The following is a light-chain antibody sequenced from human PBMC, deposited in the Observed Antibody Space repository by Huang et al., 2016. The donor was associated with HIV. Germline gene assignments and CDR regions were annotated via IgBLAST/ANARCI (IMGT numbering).Light chain of an antibody. J-gene: IGKJ1*01. CDR2: DAS. CDR3: QQRSNWPR. Sequence: EIVLTQSPATLSLSPGERATLSCRASQSVSSYLAWYQQKPGQAPRLLIYDASNRATGITARFSGSGSGTDFTLTISSLEPEDFAVYYCQQRSNWPRFGQGTKVEIK. V-gene: IGKV3-11*01. CDR1: QSVSSY.